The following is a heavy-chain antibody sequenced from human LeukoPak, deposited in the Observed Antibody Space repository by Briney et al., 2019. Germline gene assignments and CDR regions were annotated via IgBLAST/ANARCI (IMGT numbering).Heavy chain of an antibody. J-gene: IGHJ4*02. Sequence: GGSLRLSCAASGFTFCSYWMSCVRQPPGKGLWWVANINQDGDEKYYVDSVKGRFTISRDNVKNSLYLQMNRLRAEDTAVYYCAMGMSTGEYWGQGTLVTVSS. CDR3: AMGMSTGEY. CDR1: GFTFCSYW. V-gene: IGHV3-7*01. D-gene: IGHD3-16*01. CDR2: INQDGDEK.